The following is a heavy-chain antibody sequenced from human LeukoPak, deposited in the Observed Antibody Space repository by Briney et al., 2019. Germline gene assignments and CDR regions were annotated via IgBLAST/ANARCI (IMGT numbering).Heavy chain of an antibody. Sequence: GGSLRLSCAASGFTFSSYGIHWGRQAPGKGLEWVAVISYNGGNAYYAYTVKGRFTVSRDNSKNTLNLEMNSLRPEDTATYYCAKARVAFSYYGMDVWGQGTTVTVSS. CDR1: GFTFSSYG. CDR3: AKARVAFSYYGMDV. D-gene: IGHD2-15*01. J-gene: IGHJ6*02. CDR2: ISYNGGNA. V-gene: IGHV3-30*18.